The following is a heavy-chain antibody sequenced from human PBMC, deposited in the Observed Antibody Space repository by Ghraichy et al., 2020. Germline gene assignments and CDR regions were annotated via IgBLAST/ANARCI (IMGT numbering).Heavy chain of an antibody. CDR2: LSGSGGST. V-gene: IGHV3-23*01. Sequence: GGSLRLSCAASGFTFSSYAMNWVRQAPGKGLEWVSVLSGSGGSTYYADSVKGRFTISRDNSKNTLCLQMNSLRAEDTAVYFCAKGRGTSSYTGVDYWGQGTLVTVSS. D-gene: IGHD3-16*02. CDR1: GFTFSSYA. CDR3: AKGRGTSSYTGVDY. J-gene: IGHJ4*02.